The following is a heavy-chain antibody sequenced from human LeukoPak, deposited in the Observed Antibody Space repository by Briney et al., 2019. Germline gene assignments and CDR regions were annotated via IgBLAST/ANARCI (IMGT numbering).Heavy chain of an antibody. CDR3: AKERTGMTYGDY. V-gene: IGHV3-9*01. Sequence: GGSLRLSCAASGFRFDDYAMHWVRQAPGKGLEWVSGINYNSGSIGYADSVKGRFTISRDNAKNTLYLQMNSLSAEDTAVYYCAKERTGMTYGDYWGQGTLVTVSS. CDR1: GFRFDDYA. D-gene: IGHD1-1*01. CDR2: INYNSGSI. J-gene: IGHJ4*02.